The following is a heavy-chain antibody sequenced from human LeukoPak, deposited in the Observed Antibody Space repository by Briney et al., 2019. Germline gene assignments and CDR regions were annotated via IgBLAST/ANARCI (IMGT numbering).Heavy chain of an antibody. J-gene: IGHJ5*02. CDR3: VRGVVPAAMNWFDP. V-gene: IGHV1-69*05. D-gene: IGHD2-2*01. CDR2: IIPIFGTA. Sequence: SVKVSCKASGYTFTSYGISWVRQAPGQGLEWMGGIIPIFGTANYAQKFQGRVTITTDESTSTAYMELSSLRSEDTAVYYCVRGVVPAAMNWFDPWGQGTLVTVSS. CDR1: GYTFTSYG.